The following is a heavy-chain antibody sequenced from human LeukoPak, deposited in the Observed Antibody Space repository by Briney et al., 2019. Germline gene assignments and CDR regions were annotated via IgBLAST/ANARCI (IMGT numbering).Heavy chain of an antibody. Sequence: GESLKISCKGSGYSFTSYWIGWVRQMPGKGLEWMGIIYPGDSDTRYSPSFQGQVTISADKSISTAYLQWSSLKASDTAMYYCARLGLYYYDSSGSWFDPWGQGTLVTVSS. CDR1: GYSFTSYW. CDR2: IYPGDSDT. J-gene: IGHJ5*02. D-gene: IGHD3-22*01. CDR3: ARLGLYYYDSSGSWFDP. V-gene: IGHV5-51*01.